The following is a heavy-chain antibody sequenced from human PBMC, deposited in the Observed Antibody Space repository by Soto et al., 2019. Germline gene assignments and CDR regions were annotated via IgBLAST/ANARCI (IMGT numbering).Heavy chain of an antibody. D-gene: IGHD2-8*01. J-gene: IGHJ4*02. CDR3: ARDLMSSAFGY. Sequence: KFQGRVTITRDTSASTAYMELSSLRSEDTAVYYCARDLMSSAFGYWCQGTLVTVSS. V-gene: IGHV1-3*01.